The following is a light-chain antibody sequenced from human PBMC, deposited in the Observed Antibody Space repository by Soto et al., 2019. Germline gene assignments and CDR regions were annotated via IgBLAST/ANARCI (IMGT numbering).Light chain of an antibody. Sequence: EIVMTQSPATLSVSVGERATLSCRASLSVSSKLAWYQQKPGQAPRLLIYGASTRATDIPARFSGSGSGTEFTLTISSLQSEDFAVYYCQQYNDWPPQLTFGGGTKVEIK. J-gene: IGKJ4*01. CDR2: GAS. CDR3: QQYNDWPPQLT. CDR1: LSVSSK. V-gene: IGKV3-15*01.